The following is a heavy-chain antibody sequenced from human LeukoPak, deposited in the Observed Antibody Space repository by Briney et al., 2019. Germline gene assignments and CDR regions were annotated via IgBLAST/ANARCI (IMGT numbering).Heavy chain of an antibody. J-gene: IGHJ5*02. CDR3: ARFGVLYNWFDP. CDR1: GYTFTSYD. CDR2: MNPNSGNT. Sequence: ASVKVSCKASGYTFTSYDINWVRQATGQGLEWMGWMNPNSGNTGYAQKFQGRVTMTRNTSISTAYMELSSLRSDDTAVYYCARFGVLYNWFDPWGQGTLVTVSS. D-gene: IGHD3-10*01. V-gene: IGHV1-8*01.